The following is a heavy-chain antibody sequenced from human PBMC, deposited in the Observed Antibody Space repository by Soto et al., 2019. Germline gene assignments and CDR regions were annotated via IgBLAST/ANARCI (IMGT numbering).Heavy chain of an antibody. J-gene: IGHJ4*02. CDR1: GFTFSSYA. CDR3: AKDQAITMVRGVIITFFDY. V-gene: IGHV3-23*01. D-gene: IGHD3-10*01. CDR2: ISGSGGST. Sequence: GGSLRLSCAASGFTFSSYAMSWVRQAPGKGLEWVSAISGSGGSTYYADSVKGRFTISRDNSKNTLYLQMNSLRAEDTAVYYCAKDQAITMVRGVIITFFDYWGQGTLVTVSS.